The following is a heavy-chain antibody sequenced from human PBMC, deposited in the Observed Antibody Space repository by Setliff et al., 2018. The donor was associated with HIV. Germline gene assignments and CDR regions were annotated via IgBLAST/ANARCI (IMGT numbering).Heavy chain of an antibody. Sequence: GGSLRLSCAASGFTFSTYWMTWVRQAPGKGLEWVANIKQDGNEKYYVDSVKGRFTISRDNAKNSLYLQMNSLRAEDTAVYYCARESIVGATGDAFDIWGQGTMVTVS. V-gene: IGHV3-7*01. CDR3: ARESIVGATGDAFDI. D-gene: IGHD1-26*01. CDR1: GFTFSTYW. CDR2: IKQDGNEK. J-gene: IGHJ3*02.